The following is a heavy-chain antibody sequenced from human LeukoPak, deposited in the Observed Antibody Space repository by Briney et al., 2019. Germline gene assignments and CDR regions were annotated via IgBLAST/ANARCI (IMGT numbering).Heavy chain of an antibody. CDR2: IKQDGSEK. J-gene: IGHJ4*02. D-gene: IGHD3-22*01. Sequence: PGGSLRLSCAASGFTFSSYAMSWVRQAPGKGLEWVANIKQDGSEKYYVDPVKGRFTISRDNAKNSLYLQMNSLRAEDTAVYYCARAYYYDSSGYYYFDYWGQGTLVTVSS. CDR1: GFTFSSYA. CDR3: ARAYYYDSSGYYYFDY. V-gene: IGHV3-7*01.